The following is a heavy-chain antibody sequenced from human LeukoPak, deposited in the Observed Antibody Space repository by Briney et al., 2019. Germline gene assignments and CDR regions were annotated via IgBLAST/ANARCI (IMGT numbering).Heavy chain of an antibody. CDR2: IGTRINPI. D-gene: IGHD1-26*01. V-gene: IGHV3-11*01. Sequence: PGGALRLSCAASGFSFSDFYMSWIRQAPGMGLEWISYIGTRINPIYYADSVKGRFTISRDDAKNSLYLQMNSLRDEDTAVYFCAGEARGSGRDFDYWGQGILVTVSS. CDR1: GFSFSDFY. CDR3: AGEARGSGRDFDY. J-gene: IGHJ4*02.